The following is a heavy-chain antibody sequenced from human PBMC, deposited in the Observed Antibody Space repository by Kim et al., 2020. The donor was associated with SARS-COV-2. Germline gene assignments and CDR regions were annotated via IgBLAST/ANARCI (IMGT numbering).Heavy chain of an antibody. D-gene: IGHD3-22*01. CDR1: GGTFSSYA. CDR3: ARENGVITQYNWFDP. V-gene: IGHV1-69*04. J-gene: IGHJ5*02. Sequence: SVKVSCKASGGTFSSYAISWVRQAPGQGLEWMGRIIPILGIANYAQKFQGRVTITADKSTSTAYMELSSLRSEDTAVYYCARENGVITQYNWFDPWGQGTLVTVSS. CDR2: IIPILGIA.